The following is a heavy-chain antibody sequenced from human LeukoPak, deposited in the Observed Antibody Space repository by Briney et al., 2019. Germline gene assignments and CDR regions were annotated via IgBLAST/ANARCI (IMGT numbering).Heavy chain of an antibody. V-gene: IGHV1-18*01. CDR1: GYTFTSYG. J-gene: IGHJ3*02. CDR3: ARGLGRKEKWRAFDI. CDR2: ISAYNGNT. Sequence: ASVKVSCKASGYTFTSYGISWVRQAPGQGLEWMGWISAYNGNTNYAQKLQGRVTMTTTTSISTAYMELSSLRSEDTAVYYCARGLGRKEKWRAFDIWGQGTMVTVSS. D-gene: IGHD5-12*01.